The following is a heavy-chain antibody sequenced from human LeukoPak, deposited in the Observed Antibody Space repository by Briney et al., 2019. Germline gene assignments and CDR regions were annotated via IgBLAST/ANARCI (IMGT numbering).Heavy chain of an antibody. CDR2: ISSSSSYI. CDR1: GFTFSSYS. J-gene: IGHJ6*02. V-gene: IGHV3-21*01. Sequence: GGSLRLSCAASGFTFSSYSMNWVRQAPGKGLEWVSSISSSSSYIYYADSVKGRFTISRDNAKNSLYLQMNSLRAEDTAVYYCARGEAAAGLFYYHYYGMDVWGQGTTVTVSS. D-gene: IGHD6-13*01. CDR3: ARGEAAAGLFYYHYYGMDV.